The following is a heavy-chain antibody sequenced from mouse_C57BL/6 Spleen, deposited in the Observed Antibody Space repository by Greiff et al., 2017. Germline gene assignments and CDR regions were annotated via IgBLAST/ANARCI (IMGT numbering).Heavy chain of an antibody. J-gene: IGHJ2*01. D-gene: IGHD1-1*01. CDR2: ISDGGSYT. V-gene: IGHV5-4*03. CDR1: GFTFSSYA. Sequence: EVKLVESGGGLVKPGGSLKLSCAASGFTFSSYAMSWVRQTPEKRLEWVATISDGGSYTYYPDNVKGRFTISRDNAKNNLYLQMSHLKSEDTAMXYCARALITTVVAFDYWGQGTTLTVSS. CDR3: ARALITTVVAFDY.